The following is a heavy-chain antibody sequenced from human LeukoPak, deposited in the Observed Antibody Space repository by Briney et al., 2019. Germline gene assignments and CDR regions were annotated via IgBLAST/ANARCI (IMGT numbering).Heavy chain of an antibody. D-gene: IGHD3-3*01. Sequence: ASVKVSCKASGYTFTGYYMHWVRQAPGQGLEWMGWINPNSGGTNYAQKFQGRVTMTRDTSISTAYMELSRLRSEDTAVYYCARRTAGPVGGEYDLWSGYYFVGGGAAFDIWGQGTMVTVSS. CDR1: GYTFTGYY. CDR2: INPNSGGT. J-gene: IGHJ3*02. V-gene: IGHV1-2*02. CDR3: ARRTAGPVGGEYDLWSGYYFVGGGAAFDI.